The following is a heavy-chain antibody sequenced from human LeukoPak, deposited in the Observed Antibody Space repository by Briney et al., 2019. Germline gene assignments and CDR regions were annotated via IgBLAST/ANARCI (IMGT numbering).Heavy chain of an antibody. CDR1: GGSISSGSYY. Sequence: SETLSLTCTVSGGSISSGSYYWSWIRQPAGKGLEWIGRICTSGSTNYNPSLKSRVTISVDTSKNQFSLKLSSVTAADTAVYYCARDLSEDYYYYYMDVWGKGTTVTVSS. J-gene: IGHJ6*03. CDR3: ARDLSEDYYYYYMDV. V-gene: IGHV4-61*02. CDR2: ICTSGST.